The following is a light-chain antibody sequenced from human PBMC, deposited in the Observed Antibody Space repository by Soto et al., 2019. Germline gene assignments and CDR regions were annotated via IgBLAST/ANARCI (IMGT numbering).Light chain of an antibody. J-gene: IGLJ3*02. V-gene: IGLV2-14*01. CDR2: DVS. Sequence: QSALTQPASVSGSPGQSITISCTGTSSDVGGYHYVSWYQQHPRKAPKLMIYDVSNRPSVVSNRCSGSKSGNTASLTIYGLQAEDEADDYCSSYTSSSTLGVFGGGTKLTVL. CDR1: SSDVGGYHY. CDR3: SSYTSSSTLGV.